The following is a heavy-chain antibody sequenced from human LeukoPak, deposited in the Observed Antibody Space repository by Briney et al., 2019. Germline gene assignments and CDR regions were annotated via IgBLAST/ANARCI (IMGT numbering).Heavy chain of an antibody. V-gene: IGHV3-33*06. D-gene: IGHD4-17*01. CDR3: AKESGDLSLYYYYYMDV. CDR2: IWYGRSNK. CDR1: GFTFSSYG. J-gene: IGHJ6*03. Sequence: GGSLRLSCAASGFTFSSYGMHWVRQAPGKGLEWVAVIWYGRSNKYYADSVKGRFTISRDNFKNMLYLQMNSLRAEDTAVYYCAKESGDLSLYYYYYMDVWGKGTTVTVSS.